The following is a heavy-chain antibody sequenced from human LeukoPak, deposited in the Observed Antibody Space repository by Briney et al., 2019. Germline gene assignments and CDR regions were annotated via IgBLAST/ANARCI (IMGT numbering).Heavy chain of an antibody. Sequence: GGSLRLSCAASGFTFSTYEMHWVRQAPGKGLQWVSDISSSGSTMYYADSVKGRFTTSRDNAKNLLYLQMHSPRAEDTAVYYCSLLAVASPQDYWGQGTLVTVSS. J-gene: IGHJ4*02. CDR3: SLLAVASPQDY. V-gene: IGHV3-48*03. CDR2: ISSSGSTM. D-gene: IGHD6-19*01. CDR1: GFTFSTYE.